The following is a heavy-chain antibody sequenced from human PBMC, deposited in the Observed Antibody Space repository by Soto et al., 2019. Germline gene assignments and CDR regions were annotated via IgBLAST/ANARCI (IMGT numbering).Heavy chain of an antibody. Sequence: PSETLSLTCTVSGGSISSSSYYWGWIRQPPGKGLEWIGSIYYSGSTYYNPSLKSRVTISVDTSKNQFSLKLSSVTAADTAVYYCAAQDCSGGSCYSGDWSDPWGQGTLVTVSS. V-gene: IGHV4-39*01. CDR3: AAQDCSGGSCYSGDWSDP. D-gene: IGHD2-15*01. J-gene: IGHJ5*02. CDR1: GGSISSSSYY. CDR2: IYYSGST.